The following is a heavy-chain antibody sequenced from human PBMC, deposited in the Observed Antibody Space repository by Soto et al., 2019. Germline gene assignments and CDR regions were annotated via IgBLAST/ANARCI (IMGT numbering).Heavy chain of an antibody. Sequence: QVQLVQSGAEVKKPGSSVKVSCKASGGTFSTYTISWVRQAPGQGLEWMGRIIPILGIANYAQKFQGRVTITADKSTSTAYMELSSLRSEDTAVYYCASSYVDYSVGYWGQGTLVTVSS. CDR3: ASSYVDYSVGY. CDR2: IIPILGIA. D-gene: IGHD4-17*01. CDR1: GGTFSTYT. V-gene: IGHV1-69*02. J-gene: IGHJ4*02.